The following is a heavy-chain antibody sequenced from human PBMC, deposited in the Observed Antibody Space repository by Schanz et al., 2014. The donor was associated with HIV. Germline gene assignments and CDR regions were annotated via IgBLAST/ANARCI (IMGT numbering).Heavy chain of an antibody. V-gene: IGHV3-33*06. D-gene: IGHD1-1*01. J-gene: IGHJ4*02. CDR1: GFTFSSYG. Sequence: VQLLESGGGLVQPGRSLRLSCAASGFTFSSYGMHWVRQAPGKGLEWVAVIWYDGSNKYYADSVKGRFTISRDNSKNTLYLQLNSLRAEDTAVYYCAKDPAYPGTGNLEYWGQGTLVIVSS. CDR2: IWYDGSNK. CDR3: AKDPAYPGTGNLEY.